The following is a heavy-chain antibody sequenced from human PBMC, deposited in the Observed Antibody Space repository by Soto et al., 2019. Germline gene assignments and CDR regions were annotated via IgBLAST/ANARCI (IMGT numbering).Heavy chain of an antibody. Sequence: GESLKISCKGSGYSFTSYWIGWLRQMPGKGLVLMGIIYPGDSDTRYSPSFQCQVTISADESISTAYLQWSSLKASDTAMYYCARQYFDMGGDYWCQGTLVTVSS. D-gene: IGHD3-9*01. V-gene: IGHV5-51*01. CDR1: GYSFTSYW. CDR3: ARQYFDMGGDY. CDR2: IYPGDSDT. J-gene: IGHJ4*02.